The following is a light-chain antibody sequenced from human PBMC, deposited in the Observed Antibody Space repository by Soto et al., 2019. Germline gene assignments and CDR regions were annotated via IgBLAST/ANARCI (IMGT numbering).Light chain of an antibody. Sequence: QSVLTQPPSASGTPGRRVTISCSGSSSNIGSNTVNWYQQLPGTAPKLLIYSNNQRPSGVPDRFSGSKSGTSASLAISGLQSEDEADYYCAAWDESLNGFYVFGTGTKVTVL. CDR1: SSNIGSNT. CDR3: AAWDESLNGFYV. V-gene: IGLV1-44*01. CDR2: SNN. J-gene: IGLJ1*01.